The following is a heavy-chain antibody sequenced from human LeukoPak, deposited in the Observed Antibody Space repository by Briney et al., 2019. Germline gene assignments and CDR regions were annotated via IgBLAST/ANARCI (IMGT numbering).Heavy chain of an antibody. CDR1: GFTFSSYA. Sequence: GGSLRLSCAASGFTFSSYAMSWVRQAPGKGLEWVSAISGSGGSTYYADSVKGRFTISRDNSKNTLYLQMNSLRAEDTAVYYCAKGAALWFGELLIYFDYWGQGTLVTVSS. D-gene: IGHD3-10*01. J-gene: IGHJ4*02. CDR3: AKGAALWFGELLIYFDY. CDR2: ISGSGGST. V-gene: IGHV3-23*01.